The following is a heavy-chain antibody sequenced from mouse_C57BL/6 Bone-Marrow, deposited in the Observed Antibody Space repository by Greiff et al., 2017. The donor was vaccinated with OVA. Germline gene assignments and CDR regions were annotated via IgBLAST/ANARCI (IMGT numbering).Heavy chain of an antibody. V-gene: IGHV1-81*01. D-gene: IGHD1-1*02. Sequence: QVQLKQSGAELARPGASVKLSCKASGYTFTSYGISWVKQRTGQGLEWIGEIYPRSGNTYYNEKFKGKATLTADKSSSTAYMELRSLTSEDSAVYFCARGLWISWFAYWGQGTLVTVSA. J-gene: IGHJ3*01. CDR3: ARGLWISWFAY. CDR2: IYPRSGNT. CDR1: GYTFTSYG.